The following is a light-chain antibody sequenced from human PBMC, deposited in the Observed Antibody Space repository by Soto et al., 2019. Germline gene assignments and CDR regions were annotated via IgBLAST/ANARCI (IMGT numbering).Light chain of an antibody. V-gene: IGKV1-17*01. CDR1: QGIRDD. Sequence: DIQMTQSPSSLYASVGDTVTITCRASQGIRDDLGWYQQRPARAPKRLIYLASSLQSGVPTRFSGTVPGTEFILTSSSLQREDFSNYYCLRYNTYPRIVGEGTKQEIK. CDR2: LAS. CDR3: LRYNTYPRI. J-gene: IGKJ2*01.